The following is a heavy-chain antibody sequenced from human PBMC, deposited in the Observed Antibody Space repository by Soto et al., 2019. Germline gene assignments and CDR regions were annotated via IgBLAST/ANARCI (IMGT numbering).Heavy chain of an antibody. CDR1: GGSIYRSGYY. Sequence: SETLSLTCTVSGGSIYRSGYYWGWIRQPPGRGLEWIGNIDYNGVTYSNPSLKSRVTISRDTSKNQFSLKLTSVTAADTALYYCGRVWVGATGHTASASWGPGTLVPVS. D-gene: IGHD2-15*01. V-gene: IGHV4-39*01. J-gene: IGHJ5*02. CDR3: GRVWVGATGHTASAS. CDR2: IDYNGVT.